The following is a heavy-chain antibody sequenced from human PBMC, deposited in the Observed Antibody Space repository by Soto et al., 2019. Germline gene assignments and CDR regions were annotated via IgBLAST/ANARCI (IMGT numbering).Heavy chain of an antibody. CDR1: GDSVSSPYY. J-gene: IGHJ4*02. D-gene: IGHD6-19*01. CDR3: ARSAGWYAVHS. CDR2: VFHTGTT. Sequence: QVQLQESGPGLVKPSGTLSLTCAVSGDSVSSPYYWCWVRQPPGKGLEWNGEVFHTGTTSYNPSLSSRVTISMDKSINQFSLDLSTVTAADTGVYYCARSAGWYAVHSWGPGTLVIVSS. V-gene: IGHV4-4*02.